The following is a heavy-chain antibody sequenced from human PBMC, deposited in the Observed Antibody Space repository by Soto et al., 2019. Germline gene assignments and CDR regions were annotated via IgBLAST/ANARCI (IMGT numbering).Heavy chain of an antibody. CDR1: GGSINNYY. J-gene: IGHJ4*02. V-gene: IGHV4-59*01. D-gene: IGHD3-9*01. CDR2: IYYSGST. Sequence: PSETLSLTCTVSGGSINNYYWSWIRQPPGKGLEWIGYIYYSGSTNYNPSLKSRVTISVDTSKNQFSLKLSSVTAADTAVYYCARHRGTISLTDYWGQGTLVTVSS. CDR3: ARHRGTISLTDY.